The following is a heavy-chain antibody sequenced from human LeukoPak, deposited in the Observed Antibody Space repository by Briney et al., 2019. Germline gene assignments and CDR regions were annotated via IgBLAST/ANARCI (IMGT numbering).Heavy chain of an antibody. D-gene: IGHD3-22*01. CDR1: GGSISSYY. CDR2: IYYSGST. CDR3: ARAAIVADFDY. V-gene: IGHV4-59*01. J-gene: IGHJ4*02. Sequence: SETLSLTRTVSGGSISSYYWSWIRQPPGKGLEWIGYIYYSGSTNYNPSLKSRVTISVDTSKNQFSLKLSSVTAADTAVYYCARAAIVADFDYWGQGTLVTVSS.